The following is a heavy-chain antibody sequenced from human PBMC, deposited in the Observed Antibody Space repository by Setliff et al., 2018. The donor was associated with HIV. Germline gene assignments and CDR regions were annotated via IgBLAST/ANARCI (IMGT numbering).Heavy chain of an antibody. CDR3: ARDRCSGCYRFDY. CDR1: GGSISGYY. V-gene: IGHV4-4*09. J-gene: IGHJ4*02. D-gene: IGHD6-19*01. CDR2: IYTSGST. Sequence: SETLSLTCTFSGGSISGYYWSWIRQPPGKGLEWIGYIYTSGSTHYNPSLKSRVTISVDTSKNQFSLKLSSVTAADTAIYYCARDRCSGCYRFDYWGQGTRVTVSS.